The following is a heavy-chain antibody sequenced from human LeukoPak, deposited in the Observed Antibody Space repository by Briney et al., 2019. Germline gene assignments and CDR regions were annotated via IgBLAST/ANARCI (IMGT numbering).Heavy chain of an antibody. V-gene: IGHV1-3*01. Sequence: ASVKVSCKASGGTFSSYAISWVRQAPGQGLEWMGWINAGNGNTKYSQKFQGRVTITRDTSASTAYMELSSLRSEDTAVYYCARAFGVVIMGAFDIWGQGAMVTVSS. CDR2: INAGNGNT. CDR3: ARAFGVVIMGAFDI. CDR1: GGTFSSYA. D-gene: IGHD3-3*01. J-gene: IGHJ3*02.